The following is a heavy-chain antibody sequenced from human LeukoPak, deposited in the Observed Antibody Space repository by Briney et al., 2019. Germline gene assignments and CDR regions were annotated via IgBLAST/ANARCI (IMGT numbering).Heavy chain of an antibody. CDR1: GYTFTGYY. Sequence: GASAKVSCKASGYTFTGYYMHWVRQAPGQGLEWMGWINPNSGGTNYAQKFQGRVTMTRDTSISTAYMELSRLRSDDTAVYYCARDRIAAAGIQVDYWGQGTLVTVSS. D-gene: IGHD6-13*01. CDR2: INPNSGGT. V-gene: IGHV1-2*02. J-gene: IGHJ4*02. CDR3: ARDRIAAAGIQVDY.